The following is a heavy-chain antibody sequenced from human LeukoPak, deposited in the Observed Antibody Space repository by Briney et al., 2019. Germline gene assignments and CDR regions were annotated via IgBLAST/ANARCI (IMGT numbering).Heavy chain of an antibody. CDR3: ARSDGYDSSGYYEN. Sequence: SETLSLTCAVSDGSISSGGYSWSWIRQPPGKGLEWIGYIYHSGRTYYNPSLKSRVTISVDRSKNQFSLKLGSVTAADTAVYYCARSDGYDSSGYYENWGQGTLVTVSS. J-gene: IGHJ4*02. CDR2: IYHSGRT. D-gene: IGHD3-22*01. V-gene: IGHV4-30-2*01. CDR1: DGSISSGGYS.